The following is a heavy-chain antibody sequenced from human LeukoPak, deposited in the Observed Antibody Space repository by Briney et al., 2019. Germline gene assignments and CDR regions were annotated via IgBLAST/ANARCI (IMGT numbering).Heavy chain of an antibody. J-gene: IGHJ4*02. CDR2: INSDGGTT. Sequence: GGSLRLSCAASGFTFSSYWMHWVRHAPGKGLVWVSRINSDGGTTTYADSVKGRFTISRDNAKSTLYLQMNSLRIEDTAVYYCAISRYSGTSLDYWGQGSLVTVPS. CDR1: GFTFSSYW. CDR3: AISRYSGTSLDY. V-gene: IGHV3-74*01. D-gene: IGHD1-26*01.